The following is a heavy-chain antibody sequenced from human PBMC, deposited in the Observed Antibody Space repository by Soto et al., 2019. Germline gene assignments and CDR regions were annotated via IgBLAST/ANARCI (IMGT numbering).Heavy chain of an antibody. D-gene: IGHD2-2*01. V-gene: IGHV3-33*01. CDR2: VWYDGTNK. CDR1: GFIFSDYG. CDR3: ARATPASGNDY. Sequence: QVQLVESGGGVVQPGRSLRLSCAASGFIFSDYGMHWDRQAPGKGLEWVAVVWYDGTNKYYADSVKGRFTISRDNSKKTLYLQMNGLRAEDTEVYYCARATPASGNDYWGQGTLVTVSS. J-gene: IGHJ4*02.